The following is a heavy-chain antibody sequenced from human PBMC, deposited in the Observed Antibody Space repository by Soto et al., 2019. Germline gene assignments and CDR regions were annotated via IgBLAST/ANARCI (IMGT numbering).Heavy chain of an antibody. CDR3: ARSPYYDFWSGPPGGWFDP. Sequence: KTSETLSLTCAVYGGSFSGYYWSWIRQPPGKGLEWIGEINHSGSTNYNPSLKSRVTISVDTSKNQFSLKLSSVTAADTAVCYCARSPYYDFWSGPPGGWFDPWGQGTLVTVSS. V-gene: IGHV4-34*01. J-gene: IGHJ5*02. CDR1: GGSFSGYY. D-gene: IGHD3-3*01. CDR2: INHSGST.